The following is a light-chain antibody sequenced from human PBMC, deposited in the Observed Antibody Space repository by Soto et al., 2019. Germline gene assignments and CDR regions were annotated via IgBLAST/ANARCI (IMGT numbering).Light chain of an antibody. J-gene: IGLJ3*02. CDR2: EDN. Sequence: QSVLTQPPSVSAAPGQEVTISCSGSSSNIGIDFVSWYQHLAGTAPKLLIYEDNKRPSWIPDRFSGSKSGTLATLVITGLQTGDEADYYCGAWDISLSGGVFGGGTQLTVL. CDR1: SSNIGIDF. CDR3: GAWDISLSGGV. V-gene: IGLV1-51*02.